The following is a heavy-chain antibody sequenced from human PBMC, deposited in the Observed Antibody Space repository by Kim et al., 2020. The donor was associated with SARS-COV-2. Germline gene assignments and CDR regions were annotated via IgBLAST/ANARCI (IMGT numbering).Heavy chain of an antibody. CDR3: ARGSSRRDN. V-gene: IGHV7-4-1*02. Sequence: GTPTYAQGFTGRFVFSLDTSVSTAYLQINSLKAEDTAVYYCARGSSRRDNWGQGTLVTVSS. CDR2: GTP. J-gene: IGHJ4*02. D-gene: IGHD2-15*01.